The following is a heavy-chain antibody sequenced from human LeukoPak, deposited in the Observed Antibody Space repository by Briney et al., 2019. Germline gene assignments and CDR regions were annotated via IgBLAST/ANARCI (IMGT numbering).Heavy chain of an antibody. V-gene: IGHV3-72*01. CDR3: ARGFRSFDS. CDR1: GFTFSDHY. J-gene: IGHJ4*02. D-gene: IGHD1-14*01. CDR2: TRNKANGYTT. Sequence: GGSLRLSCAVSGFTFSDHYMDWVRQAPGKGLEWVGRTRNKANGYTTICAASVKGRFTVSRDESKNSLYLQMNSLRTEDTAVYYCARGFRSFDSWGQGTLVTVSP.